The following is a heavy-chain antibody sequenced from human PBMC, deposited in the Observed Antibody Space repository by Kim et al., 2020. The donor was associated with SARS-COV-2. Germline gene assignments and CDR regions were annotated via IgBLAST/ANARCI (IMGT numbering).Heavy chain of an antibody. J-gene: IGHJ4*02. CDR1: AFTVRHNY. D-gene: IGHD2-15*01. Sequence: GGSLRLSCAASAFTVRHNYMNWVRQAPGRGLEWVSVIYSGGSTHYADSVKGRFIISRDDSKNTVYLQMNSLRADDTGIYYCARGLPVVAAYFDRWGQGTLVTVSS. CDR2: IYSGGST. V-gene: IGHV3-53*01. CDR3: ARGLPVVAAYFDR.